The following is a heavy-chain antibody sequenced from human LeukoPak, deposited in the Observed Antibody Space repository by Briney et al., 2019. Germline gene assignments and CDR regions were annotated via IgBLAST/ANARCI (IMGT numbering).Heavy chain of an antibody. Sequence: GGSLRLSCAASGFTFSSYGMHWVRQAPGKGLEWVAVISYDGSNKYYADSVKGRFTISRDNSKNTLYLQMNSLRAEDTAVYYCAKASCGGDCFIDYWGQGTLVTVSS. CDR3: AKASCGGDCFIDY. CDR1: GFTFSSYG. CDR2: ISYDGSNK. J-gene: IGHJ4*02. V-gene: IGHV3-30*18. D-gene: IGHD2-21*02.